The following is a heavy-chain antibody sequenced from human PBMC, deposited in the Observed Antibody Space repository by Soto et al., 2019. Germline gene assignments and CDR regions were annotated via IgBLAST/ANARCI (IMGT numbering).Heavy chain of an antibody. CDR2: IGTDGDS. Sequence: GGSLRLSCAASGFTFSSYDMHWVRQGTGRGLEWVSGIGTDGDSYYAGSVKDRFTISRENGKNSLYLEMNDLRAGDTAVYYCVRGEYSSGWYYFDYWGQGILVTVSS. D-gene: IGHD6-19*01. CDR3: VRGEYSSGWYYFDY. J-gene: IGHJ4*02. CDR1: GFTFSSYD. V-gene: IGHV3-13*01.